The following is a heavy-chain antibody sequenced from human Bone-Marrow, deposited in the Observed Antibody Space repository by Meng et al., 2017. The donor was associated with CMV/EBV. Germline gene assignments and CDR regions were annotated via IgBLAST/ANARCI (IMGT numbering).Heavy chain of an antibody. CDR2: IIPIFGTA. J-gene: IGHJ5*02. Sequence: SYAISGVRQAPGQGLEWMGGIIPIFGTANYAQKFQGRVTITADKSTSTAYMELSSLRSEDTAVYYCARGVSYDSSGYYSGLDWFDPWGQGTLVTVSS. D-gene: IGHD3-22*01. CDR1: SYA. V-gene: IGHV1-69*06. CDR3: ARGVSYDSSGYYSGLDWFDP.